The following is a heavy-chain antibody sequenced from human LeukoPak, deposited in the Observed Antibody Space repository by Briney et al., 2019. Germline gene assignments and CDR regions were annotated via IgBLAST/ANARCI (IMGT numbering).Heavy chain of an antibody. CDR3: ARYNWNYSWFDP. J-gene: IGHJ5*02. Sequence: GGSLRLSCAASGFTFSDYYRSWIRQAPGKGLEWVSYISSSGSTIYYADSVKGRFTISRDNAKNSLYLQMNSLRAEDTAVYYCARYNWNYSWFDPWGQGTLVTVSS. D-gene: IGHD1-7*01. CDR2: ISSSGSTI. CDR1: GFTFSDYY. V-gene: IGHV3-11*04.